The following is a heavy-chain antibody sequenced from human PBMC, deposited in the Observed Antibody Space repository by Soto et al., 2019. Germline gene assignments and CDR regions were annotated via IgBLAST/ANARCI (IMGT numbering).Heavy chain of an antibody. Sequence: SETLSLTCTVSGGSISSYYWSRIRQPPGKGLEWIGYIYYSGSTNYNPSLKSRVTISVDTSKNQFSLKLSSVTAADTAVYSCATAWGVAGFDYWGQGALVTVSS. J-gene: IGHJ4*02. CDR3: ATAWGVAGFDY. D-gene: IGHD3-10*01. V-gene: IGHV4-59*01. CDR1: GGSISSYY. CDR2: IYYSGST.